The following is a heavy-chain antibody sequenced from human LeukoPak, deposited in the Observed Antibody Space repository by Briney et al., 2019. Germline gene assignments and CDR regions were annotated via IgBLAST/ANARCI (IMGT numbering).Heavy chain of an antibody. CDR3: ARDSDPLALCLDAFDI. J-gene: IGHJ3*02. CDR1: GGSISSGSYY. Sequence: SQTLSLTCTVSGGSISSGSYYWSWIRQPAGKGLEWIGRIYTSGSTNYNPSLKSRVTISVDTSKNQFSLKLSSVTAADTAVYYCARDSDPLALCLDAFDIWGQGTMVTISS. V-gene: IGHV4-61*02. D-gene: IGHD3-10*01. CDR2: IYTSGST.